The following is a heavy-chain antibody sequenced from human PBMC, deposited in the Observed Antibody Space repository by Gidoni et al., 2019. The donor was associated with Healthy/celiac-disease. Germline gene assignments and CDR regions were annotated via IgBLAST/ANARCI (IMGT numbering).Heavy chain of an antibody. CDR1: GFTFSSYS. CDR3: ARFPGDIVATIENYYYYYMDV. D-gene: IGHD5-12*01. V-gene: IGHV3-21*01. J-gene: IGHJ6*03. Sequence: EVQLVESGGGLVKPGGSLRLSCAASGFTFSSYSMNWVRQAPGKGLGWVSSISSSSSYIYYADSVKGRFTISRDNAKNSLYLQMNSLRAEDTAVYYCARFPGDIVATIENYYYYYMDVWGKGTTVTVSS. CDR2: ISSSSSYI.